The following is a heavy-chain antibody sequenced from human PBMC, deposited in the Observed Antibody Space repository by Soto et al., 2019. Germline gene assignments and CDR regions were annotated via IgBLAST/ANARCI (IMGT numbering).Heavy chain of an antibody. CDR3: ARGWGLVS. V-gene: IGHV1-69*01. CDR1: GGSLTSYP. D-gene: IGHD3-16*01. J-gene: IGHJ4*02. Sequence: QMEQSGTEVRKPGSSVKVSCKPSGGSLTSYPMAWVRQAPGQGFEWMGGIIPIHGTTEYAQKFQGRVTITADESTNRATLELTGLTSEDTAVYYCARGWGLVSWGQGTLVTVSS. CDR2: IIPIHGTT.